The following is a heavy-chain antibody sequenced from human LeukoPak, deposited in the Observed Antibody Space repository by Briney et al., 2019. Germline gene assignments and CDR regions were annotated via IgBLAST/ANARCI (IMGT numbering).Heavy chain of an antibody. D-gene: IGHD6-6*01. CDR2: IYYTGST. CDR1: GGSISNYY. Sequence: PSETLSLTCTVSGGSISNYYWSWIRQPPGKGLEYIGYIYYTGSTNYNPSLRSRVTISVDTSKNQFSLKLSSLTAADTAVYYCARATSIAARPYYFDYWGQGTLVTASS. CDR3: ARATSIAARPYYFDY. V-gene: IGHV4-59*01. J-gene: IGHJ4*02.